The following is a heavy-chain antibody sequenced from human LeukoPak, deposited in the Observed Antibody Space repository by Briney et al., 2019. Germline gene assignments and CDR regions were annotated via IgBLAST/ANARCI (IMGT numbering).Heavy chain of an antibody. CDR1: GGSFSGYY. J-gene: IGHJ4*02. V-gene: IGHV4-34*01. D-gene: IGHD3-10*01. Sequence: SETLSLTCAVYGGSFSGYYWSWIRQPPGQGLEWIGEINQSGSTNYNPSLERRVTMSVDTSKNQFSLKLSSVTAADAAVYYCARDAGPSRGFDYWGQGTLVTVSS. CDR3: ARDAGPSRGFDY. CDR2: INQSGST.